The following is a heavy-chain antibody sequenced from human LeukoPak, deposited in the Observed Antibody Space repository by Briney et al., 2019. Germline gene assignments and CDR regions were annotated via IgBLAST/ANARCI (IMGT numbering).Heavy chain of an antibody. V-gene: IGHV1-69*13. D-gene: IGHD3-10*01. CDR3: ARGYRWFGPTGGFDP. Sequence: SVKVSCKASGGTFSSYAISWVRQAPGQGLEWMGGIIPILGTANYAQKFQGRVTITADESTSTAYMELSSLRSEDTAVYYCARGYRWFGPTGGFDPWGQGTVVTVSS. CDR2: IIPILGTA. J-gene: IGHJ5*02. CDR1: GGTFSSYA.